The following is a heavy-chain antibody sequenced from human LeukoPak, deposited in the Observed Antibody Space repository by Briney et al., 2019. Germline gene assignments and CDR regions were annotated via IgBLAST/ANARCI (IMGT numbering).Heavy chain of an antibody. D-gene: IGHD1-26*01. V-gene: IGHV4-59*01. CDR1: DASISGYY. CDR3: ARDLGGIYFDY. CDR2: IHFSGST. J-gene: IGHJ4*02. Sequence: SETLSLACTVSDASISGYYWSWIRQPPGKGLEWIGSIHFSGSTNYNPSLRSRVTISVDTSKNQLSLRLSSVTAADTAVYYCARDLGGIYFDYWGQGTLVTVSS.